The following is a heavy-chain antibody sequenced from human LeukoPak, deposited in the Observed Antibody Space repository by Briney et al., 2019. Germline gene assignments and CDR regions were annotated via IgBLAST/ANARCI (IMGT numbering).Heavy chain of an antibody. Sequence: ASVKVSCKASGYTFTGYYLHWVRQAPGQGLEWMEWINPNRGGTKYAQKFQGRVTMTRDTSITTAYMELSRLTSDDTAVYFCARQLTSSGLDSWGQGTLVTVSS. V-gene: IGHV1-2*02. CDR2: INPNRGGT. J-gene: IGHJ4*02. D-gene: IGHD6-19*01. CDR1: GYTFTGYY. CDR3: ARQLTSSGLDS.